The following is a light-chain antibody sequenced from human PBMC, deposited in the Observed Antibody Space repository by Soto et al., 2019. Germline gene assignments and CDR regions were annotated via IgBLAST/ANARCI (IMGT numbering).Light chain of an antibody. CDR1: QSVDSY. V-gene: IGKV3-11*01. Sequence: IGLTQFLASRALTEVDIANLFCRASQSVDSYLVWYQQKPGQAPRLLIFGASNRATGIPARFSGSGSGTDFTLTINSLEPDDFAVYYCQQRDSWPITFGQGTRLEIK. CDR3: QQRDSWPIT. CDR2: GAS. J-gene: IGKJ5*01.